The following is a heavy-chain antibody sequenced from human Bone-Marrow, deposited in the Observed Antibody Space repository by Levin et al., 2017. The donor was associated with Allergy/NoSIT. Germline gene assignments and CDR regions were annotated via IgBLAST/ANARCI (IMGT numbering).Heavy chain of an antibody. CDR1: GFTFSSYA. Sequence: SGGSLRLSCAASGFTFSSYAMSWVRQAPGKGLEWVSAISGSGGSTYYADSVKGRFTISRDNSKNTLYLQMNSLRAGDTAVYYCAKDVGLRRTIYYFDYWGQGTLVTVSS. D-gene: IGHD4-17*01. CDR2: ISGSGGST. CDR3: AKDVGLRRTIYYFDY. J-gene: IGHJ4*02. V-gene: IGHV3-23*01.